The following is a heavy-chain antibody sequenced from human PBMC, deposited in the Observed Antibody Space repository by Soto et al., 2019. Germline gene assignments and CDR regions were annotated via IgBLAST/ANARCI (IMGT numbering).Heavy chain of an antibody. D-gene: IGHD1-1*01. V-gene: IGHV1-69*01. CDR2: IIPIFGTA. CDR1: GGTFSSYA. CDR3: ARERVGTLRATYGMGV. J-gene: IGHJ6*02. Sequence: QVQLVQSGAEVKKPGSSVKVSCKASGGTFSSYAISWVRQAPGQGLEWMGGIIPIFGTANYAQKFQGRVTITADEATSTADMELGSLRSEDTAVYYCARERVGTLRATYGMGVWGPGTTVPVSS.